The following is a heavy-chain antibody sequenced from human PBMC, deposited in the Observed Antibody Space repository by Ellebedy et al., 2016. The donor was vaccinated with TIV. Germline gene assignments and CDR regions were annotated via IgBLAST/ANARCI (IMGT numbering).Heavy chain of an antibody. J-gene: IGHJ4*02. D-gene: IGHD1-26*01. CDR2: ISGSGGST. Sequence: GESLKISCAASGFTFSSYAMSWVRQAPGKGLEWVSTISGSGGSTYYADSVRGRLTISRDNSKKTLFLQMNSLSADDTAAYYCARGRGGSSDSNTPRYFFDYWGQGTLVTASS. CDR3: ARGRGGSSDSNTPRYFFDY. CDR1: GFTFSSYA. V-gene: IGHV3-23*01.